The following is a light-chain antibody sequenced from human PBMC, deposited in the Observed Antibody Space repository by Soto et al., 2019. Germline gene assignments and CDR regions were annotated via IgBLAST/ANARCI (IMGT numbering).Light chain of an antibody. Sequence: IVWTQSPGTLSLSPGERATLSCRASQSVRSSYLAWYQQKPGQAPRLLIYGASNRATGIPDRFSGSGSGTDFTLSISRLEPEDFAVYYCQQYGSSSTFGQGTKVEMK. J-gene: IGKJ1*01. CDR1: QSVRSSY. CDR3: QQYGSSST. V-gene: IGKV3-20*01. CDR2: GAS.